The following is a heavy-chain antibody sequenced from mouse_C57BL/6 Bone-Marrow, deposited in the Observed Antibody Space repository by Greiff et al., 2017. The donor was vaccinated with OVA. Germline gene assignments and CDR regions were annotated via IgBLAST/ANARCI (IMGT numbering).Heavy chain of an antibody. D-gene: IGHD2-3*01. V-gene: IGHV1-50*01. J-gene: IGHJ2*01. CDR2: IDPSDSYT. Sequence: VKQSCQASGYTFTSSWMQWVKQRPGQGLEWIGEIDPSDSYTNYNQKFKGKATLTVDTSSSTAYMQLSSLTSEDSAVYYCARGWSGDYWGQGTTLTVSS. CDR3: ARGWSGDY. CDR1: GYTFTSSW.